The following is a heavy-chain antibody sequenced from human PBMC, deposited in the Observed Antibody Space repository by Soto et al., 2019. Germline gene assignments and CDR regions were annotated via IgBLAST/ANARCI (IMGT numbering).Heavy chain of an antibody. D-gene: IGHD1-26*01. CDR3: ARDFQLPPSRAPTIDY. J-gene: IGHJ4*02. V-gene: IGHV3-33*01. Sequence: QVQLVESGGGVVQPGRSLRLSCAASGFTFSSYGMHWVRQAPGKGLEWVAVIWYDGSNKYYADSVKGRFTISRDNSKNTLYLQMNSLRAEDTAVYYCARDFQLPPSRAPTIDYWGQGTLVTVSS. CDR1: GFTFSSYG. CDR2: IWYDGSNK.